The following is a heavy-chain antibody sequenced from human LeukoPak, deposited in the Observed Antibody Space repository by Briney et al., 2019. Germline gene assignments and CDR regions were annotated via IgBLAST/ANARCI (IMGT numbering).Heavy chain of an antibody. J-gene: IGHJ4*02. V-gene: IGHV3-30-3*01. CDR1: GFTLSNYV. D-gene: IGHD2-8*02. CDR2: ISYGGSNK. Sequence: RSGGSLRLSCAASGFTLSNYVIHWVRQPPDRTLEWVAVISYGGSNKYYADSVKGRFTISRDNSKNTLYLQMSSLRAEETAVYYCAKDFVGTGNFRGGDYCGQGTLVIVSS. CDR3: AKDFVGTGNFRGGDY.